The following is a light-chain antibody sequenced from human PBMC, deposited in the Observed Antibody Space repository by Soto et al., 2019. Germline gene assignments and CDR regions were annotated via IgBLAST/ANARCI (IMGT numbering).Light chain of an antibody. J-gene: IGKJ1*01. CDR3: QHYDSARWT. V-gene: IGKV3-20*01. CDR1: QGVSGY. CDR2: DAS. Sequence: EIVLTQSPATLSLSPGERATLSCRASQGVSGYLAWYQQKPGQAPRLLIYDASRRATGIPDRFSGSGSGTDFSLTIIRLEPEDFAVYYCQHYDSARWTFGLGTKVDI.